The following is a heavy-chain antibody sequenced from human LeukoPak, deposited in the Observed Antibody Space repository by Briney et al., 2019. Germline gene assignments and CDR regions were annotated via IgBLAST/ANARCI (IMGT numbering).Heavy chain of an antibody. Sequence: PGGSLRLSCAASGFTFSSYNMNWVRQAPGKGLEWVSSITSGSSYRFYADSVKGRFAISRDNAKNSLYLQMNSLRAEDTAVYYCARDPYSGSYGNYYYYFMDVWGKGTTVTISS. CDR1: GFTFSSYN. CDR2: ITSGSSYR. D-gene: IGHD1-26*01. CDR3: ARDPYSGSYGNYYYYFMDV. V-gene: IGHV3-21*01. J-gene: IGHJ6*03.